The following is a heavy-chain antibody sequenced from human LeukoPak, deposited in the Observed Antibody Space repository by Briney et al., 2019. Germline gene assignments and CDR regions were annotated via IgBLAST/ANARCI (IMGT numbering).Heavy chain of an antibody. Sequence: GESLKISCKGSGYSFTSYWIGWVRQMPGKGLEWMGIIFPADSDTRYSPSFQGQVTISADKSINTAYLQWSSLKASDTAMYYCARGPSSGYYYSDYWGQGTLVTVSS. CDR1: GYSFTSYW. CDR3: ARGPSSGYYYSDY. CDR2: IFPADSDT. D-gene: IGHD3-22*01. J-gene: IGHJ4*02. V-gene: IGHV5-51*01.